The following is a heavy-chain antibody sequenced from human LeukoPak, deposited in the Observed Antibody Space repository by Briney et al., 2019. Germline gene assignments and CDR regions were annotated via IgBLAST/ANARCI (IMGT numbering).Heavy chain of an antibody. Sequence: SQTLSLTCAISGDSVSSNSAAWNWIRQSPSRGLEWLGRTYYRSKWYNDYAVSVKSRITINPDTSKNQFSLQLNSVTPEDTAVYYCARDWGPTYYYGSGSYLDYWGQGTLVTVSS. V-gene: IGHV6-1*01. CDR2: TYYRSKWYN. D-gene: IGHD3-10*01. J-gene: IGHJ4*02. CDR1: GDSVSSNSAA. CDR3: ARDWGPTYYYGSGSYLDY.